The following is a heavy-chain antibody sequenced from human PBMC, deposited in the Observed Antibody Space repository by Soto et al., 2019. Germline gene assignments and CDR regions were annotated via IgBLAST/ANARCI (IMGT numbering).Heavy chain of an antibody. D-gene: IGHD1-26*01. V-gene: IGHV3-30-3*01. J-gene: IGHJ4*02. Sequence: GGSLRLSCAASGFTFSSYAMHWVRQAPGKGLEWVAVISYDGSNKYYADSVKGRFTISRDNSKNTLYLQMNSLRAEDTAVYYCARDFGRRETKYYFDYWGQGTLVTVSS. CDR1: GFTFSSYA. CDR2: ISYDGSNK. CDR3: ARDFGRRETKYYFDY.